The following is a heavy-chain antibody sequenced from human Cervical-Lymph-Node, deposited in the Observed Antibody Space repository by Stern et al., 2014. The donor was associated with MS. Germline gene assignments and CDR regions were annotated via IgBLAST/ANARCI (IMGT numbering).Heavy chain of an antibody. V-gene: IGHV3-9*01. Sequence: EVQLVESGGGLVQPGRSLRLSCAASGFTFDDFAMHWVRQAPGQGLEWVSGISCNGGSTCYADSVQGRFTISRDNAKNSLSLQMSSLRAEATALYCWAEDYYYDPNYFDYWGQGTLVTVSS. D-gene: IGHD3-22*01. J-gene: IGHJ4*02. CDR3: AEDYYYDPNYFDY. CDR1: GFTFDDFA. CDR2: ISCNGGST.